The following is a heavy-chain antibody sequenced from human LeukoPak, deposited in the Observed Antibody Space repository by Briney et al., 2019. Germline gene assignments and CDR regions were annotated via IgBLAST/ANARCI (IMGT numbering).Heavy chain of an antibody. CDR1: GFTFSSYG. J-gene: IGHJ6*03. CDR3: AKGALHYYYYMDV. V-gene: IGHV3-30*02. Sequence: GGSLRLSCAASGFTFSSYGMHWVRQAPGKGLEWVAFIRYDGSNKYYADSVKGRFTIPRDNSKNTLYLQMNSLRAEDTAVYYCAKGALHYYYYMDVWGKGTTVTISS. CDR2: IRYDGSNK.